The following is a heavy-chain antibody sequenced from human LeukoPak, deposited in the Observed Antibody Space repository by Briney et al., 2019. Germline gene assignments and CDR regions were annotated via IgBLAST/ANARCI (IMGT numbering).Heavy chain of an antibody. Sequence: PGGSLRLSCAASGFTFSSYAMSWVRQAPGKGLQWVAFIRYDGSKSYYTDSVEGRFTISRDNSKNMLYLQMNSLRVEDTALYYCARELVGYYYDSSGYCYGYWGQGTLVTVSS. CDR1: GFTFSSYA. J-gene: IGHJ4*02. V-gene: IGHV3-30*02. D-gene: IGHD3-22*01. CDR3: ARELVGYYYDSSGYCYGY. CDR2: IRYDGSKS.